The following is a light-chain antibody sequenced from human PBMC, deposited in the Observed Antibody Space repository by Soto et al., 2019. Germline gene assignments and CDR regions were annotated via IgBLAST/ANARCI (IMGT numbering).Light chain of an antibody. CDR3: QHRSEWPVT. J-gene: IGKJ5*01. Sequence: EIVLTQSPATLSLSPVERATLSCRASQSVSRYLAWYQQRPGQAPRLLISDASNRAAGVPARFSGSGSGTDFTLTISSLEPEDFAVYYCQHRSEWPVTFGQGTRLEIK. CDR2: DAS. CDR1: QSVSRY. V-gene: IGKV3-11*01.